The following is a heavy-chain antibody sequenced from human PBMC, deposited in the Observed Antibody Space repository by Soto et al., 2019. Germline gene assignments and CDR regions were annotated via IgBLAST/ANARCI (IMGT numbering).Heavy chain of an antibody. CDR2: IWYDGSNK. CDR1: GFTFSSYG. CDR3: ARARLVYAVGDSYYYYGMDV. D-gene: IGHD2-8*01. Sequence: QVQLVESGGGVVQPGRSLRLSCAASGFTFSSYGMHWVRQAPGKGLEWVAVIWYDGSNKYYADSVEGRFTISRDNSKNTLYLQMNSLRAEDTAVYYCARARLVYAVGDSYYYYGMDVWGQGTTVTVSS. J-gene: IGHJ6*02. V-gene: IGHV3-33*01.